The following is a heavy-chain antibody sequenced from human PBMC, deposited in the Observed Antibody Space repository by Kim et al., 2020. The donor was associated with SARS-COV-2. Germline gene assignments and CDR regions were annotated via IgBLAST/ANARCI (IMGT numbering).Heavy chain of an antibody. V-gene: IGHV7-4-1*02. J-gene: IGHJ4*01. CDR2: IDTNTGDP. Sequence: ASVKVSCKASGYTFISHAINWVRQAPGQGLEWMGWIDTNTGDPSYAQGFTGRLVFSLDTSVSTAYLQITSLKAEATAVYYCARGTSYYDDSSSVFFDYWG. CDR1: GYTFISHA. CDR3: ARGTSYYDDSSSVFFDY. D-gene: IGHD3-22*01.